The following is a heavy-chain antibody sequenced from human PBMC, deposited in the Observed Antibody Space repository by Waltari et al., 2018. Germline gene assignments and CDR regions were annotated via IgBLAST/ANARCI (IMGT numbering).Heavy chain of an antibody. CDR2: ISKDGSYT. Sequence: QVQLVESGGGVVQHGRSLRLSCVASGFPFSDSAMHWVRQAPGKGPEWVALISKDGSYTYYVDSVKGRFTISRDNSKNTLFLQMNSLTAEDTAVYYCARKFQAYYFDYWGQGSLVTVSS. CDR3: ARKFQAYYFDY. CDR1: GFPFSDSA. V-gene: IGHV3-30*04. J-gene: IGHJ4*02.